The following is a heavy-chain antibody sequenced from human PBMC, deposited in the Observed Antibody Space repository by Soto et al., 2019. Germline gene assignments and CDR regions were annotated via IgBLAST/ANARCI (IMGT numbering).Heavy chain of an antibody. CDR2: IGSSSSYT. CDR3: AKHNGYSYGPFDY. D-gene: IGHD5-18*01. J-gene: IGHJ4*02. Sequence: GVSLRLSFAASGFTFSDYYMSWIRQAPGKGLEWVSYIGSSSSYTNYADSVKGRFTISRDNAKNSLYLQMNSLRAEDTAVYYCAKHNGYSYGPFDYWGQGTLVTVS. CDR1: GFTFSDYY. V-gene: IGHV3-11*03.